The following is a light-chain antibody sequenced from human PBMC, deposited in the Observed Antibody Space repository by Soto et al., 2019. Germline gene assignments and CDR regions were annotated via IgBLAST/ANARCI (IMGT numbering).Light chain of an antibody. CDR3: QQSYSTPLT. V-gene: IGKV1-39*01. CDR1: QSISNW. J-gene: IGKJ4*01. Sequence: QLTQSPSSLSASVGDRVTITCRASQSISNWLDWSQQKPGKATNILIYGASTLQSWVHSRLSGSGSGTDLTITISSLQPEDFATYCCQQSYSTPLTFAGGTKVDI. CDR2: GAS.